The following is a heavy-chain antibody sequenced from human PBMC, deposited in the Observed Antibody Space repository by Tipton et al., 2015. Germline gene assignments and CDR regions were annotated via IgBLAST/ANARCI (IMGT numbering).Heavy chain of an antibody. CDR3: ATKDSPFLYYFDH. D-gene: IGHD4-11*01. V-gene: IGHV4-39*01. Sequence: TLSLTCTVSGGSISRSSYYWAWIRQPPGKGLEWIGNLYYTGSTYYNESLKSRVTISVDTSKNEVSLKLRPVTAADTAVYYCATKDSPFLYYFDHWGQGTLVTVSS. CDR2: LYYTGST. CDR1: GGSISRSSYY. J-gene: IGHJ4*02.